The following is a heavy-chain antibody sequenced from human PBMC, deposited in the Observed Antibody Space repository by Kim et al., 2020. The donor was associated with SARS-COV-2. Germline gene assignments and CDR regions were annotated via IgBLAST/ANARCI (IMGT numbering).Heavy chain of an antibody. J-gene: IGHJ3*02. CDR1: GFIFSDYG. V-gene: IGHV3-21*01. Sequence: GGSLRLSCAASGFIFSDYGMEWVRQAPGKGLEWVSSISSNSRYIYYADAVKGRFTISRDYAKNSLYLQMNSLKAEDTALYYCARGGRDAFDICVQGTMVT. CDR3: ARGGRDAFDI. CDR2: ISSNSRYI.